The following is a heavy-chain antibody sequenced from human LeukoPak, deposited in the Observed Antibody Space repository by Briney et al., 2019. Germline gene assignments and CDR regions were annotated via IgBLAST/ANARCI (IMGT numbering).Heavy chain of an antibody. J-gene: IGHJ4*02. D-gene: IGHD5-18*01. CDR2: IYTSGGT. Sequence: PSETLSLTCTVSGGSISSDSYFWNWIRQPAGKGLEWIGRIYTSGGTNYNPSLKSRVTISVDTSKNQFSLKLSSVTAADTAVYYCARLYTYGPEYYFDYWGQGTLVTVSS. CDR1: GGSISSDSYF. CDR3: ARLYTYGPEYYFDY. V-gene: IGHV4-61*02.